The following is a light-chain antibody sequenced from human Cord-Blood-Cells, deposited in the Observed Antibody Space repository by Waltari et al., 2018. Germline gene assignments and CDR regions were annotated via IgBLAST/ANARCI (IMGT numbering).Light chain of an antibody. CDR2: GTS. V-gene: IGLV7-46*01. J-gene: IGLJ1*01. Sequence: QGVVTQDSSLTGSPVGSVTLPCCSSTGPVTRGDFPYWLQQKPGPAPRKLIYGTSHKPSGTPARSCGYLLGGTAALTLSRPQPEDEAEYYCLLAYSSAYVFGTGTKLTVL. CDR3: LLAYSSAYV. CDR1: TGPVTRGDF.